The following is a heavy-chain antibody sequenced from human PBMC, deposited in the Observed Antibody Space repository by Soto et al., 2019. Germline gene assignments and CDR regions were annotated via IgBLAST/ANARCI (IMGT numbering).Heavy chain of an antibody. V-gene: IGHV3-48*03. Sequence: AGSLRLSCAASGFTFSNYEMNWVRQTPGKGLEWVSYISYTRSTIYYADSVRGRFTISRDNSKNSLYLPMNSLRAEDTAVYYCARGLRIYYDRSGIHYWGKGTRATVSS. CDR1: GFTFSNYE. D-gene: IGHD3-22*01. J-gene: IGHJ4*02. CDR2: ISYTRSTI. CDR3: ARGLRIYYDRSGIHY.